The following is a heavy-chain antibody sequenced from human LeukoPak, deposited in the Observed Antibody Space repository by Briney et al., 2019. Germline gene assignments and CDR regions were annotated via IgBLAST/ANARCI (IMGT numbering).Heavy chain of an antibody. CDR2: VNPDGSQN. CDR1: GFTFSGNW. D-gene: IGHD1-1*01. Sequence: PGGSLRLSCEGSGFTFSGNWMSWVRQAPGKGLEWVASVNPDGSQNFYVDSVKGRFTISRDNTKSSLFLQMNSLGVEDTAMYYCAKILGTGTTYDSWGQGTRVTVSS. J-gene: IGHJ4*02. CDR3: AKILGTGTTYDS. V-gene: IGHV3-7*01.